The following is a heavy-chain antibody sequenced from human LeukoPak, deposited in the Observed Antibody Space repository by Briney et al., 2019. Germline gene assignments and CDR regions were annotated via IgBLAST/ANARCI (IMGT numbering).Heavy chain of an antibody. V-gene: IGHV3-66*01. Sequence: GGSLRLPCAASGFTVSNNYMSWVRQAPGKGLVWVFSIYSGGSTYYTDSVKGRFTISRDNSKNTLYLQMNSLRAEDTAVYYCARDLAGYNSFDYWGQGTLVTVSS. J-gene: IGHJ4*02. CDR1: GFTVSNNY. D-gene: IGHD5-24*01. CDR2: IYSGGST. CDR3: ARDLAGYNSFDY.